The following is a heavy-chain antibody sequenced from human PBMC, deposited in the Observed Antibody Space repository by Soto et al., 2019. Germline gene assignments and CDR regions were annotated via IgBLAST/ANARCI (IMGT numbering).Heavy chain of an antibody. CDR1: TDSMNTNINW. Sequence: QVQLQESGPGLVKPSETLSLTCVVSTDSMNTNINWWNWVRKPPGKGLEWIGEISRDVEARYNPSLKGRVTRSVDKSKARFSLTLSSVTAADTAVYYCARDTKAPTKQLYFYLWGRGTLVIVSS. J-gene: IGHJ2*01. D-gene: IGHD1-1*01. CDR2: ISRDVEA. V-gene: IGHV4-4*02. CDR3: ARDTKAPTKQLYFYL.